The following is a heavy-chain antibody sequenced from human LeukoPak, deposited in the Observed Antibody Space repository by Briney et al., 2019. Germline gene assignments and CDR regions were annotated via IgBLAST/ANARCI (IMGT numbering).Heavy chain of an antibody. D-gene: IGHD2-8*01. CDR3: ASCDVMACVLVY. CDR2: INPSAGST. V-gene: IGHV1-46*01. J-gene: IGHJ4*02. Sequence: GASVKVSCKASGYTFTSYFMNWVRQAPGQGLEWMGIINPSAGSTSYAQKFQGRVTMTRDTSISTAYMELSRLRSDDTAVYYCASCDVMACVLVYWGQGTLVTVSS. CDR1: GYTFTSYF.